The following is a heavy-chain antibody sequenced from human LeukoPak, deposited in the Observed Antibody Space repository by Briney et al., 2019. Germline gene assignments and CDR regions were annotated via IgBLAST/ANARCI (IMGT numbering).Heavy chain of an antibody. D-gene: IGHD5-18*01. CDR1: GFTFSSYA. CDR3: AKGGYGYPPFDY. V-gene: IGHV3-23*01. J-gene: IGHJ4*02. CDR2: ISGSGGST. Sequence: GGSLRLSCAASGFTFSSYAMSWVRQAPGKGLVCVSAISGSGGSTYYADSVKGRFTISRDNSKNTLYLQMNSLRAEDTAVYSCAKGGYGYPPFDYWGKEPLFTVP.